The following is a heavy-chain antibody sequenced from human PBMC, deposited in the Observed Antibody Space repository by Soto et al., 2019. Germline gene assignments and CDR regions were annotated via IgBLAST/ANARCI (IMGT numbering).Heavy chain of an antibody. CDR2: ISGSGGST. CDR3: AKAYSSGWSNWFDH. D-gene: IGHD6-19*01. J-gene: IGHJ5*02. CDR1: GFTFSSYA. Sequence: PGGSLRLSCAASGFTFSSYAMSWVRQAPGKGLEWVSAISGSGGSTYYADSVKGRFTISRGNSKNTLYLQMNSLRAEDTAVYYCAKAYSSGWSNWFDHWGQGTLVTISS. V-gene: IGHV3-23*01.